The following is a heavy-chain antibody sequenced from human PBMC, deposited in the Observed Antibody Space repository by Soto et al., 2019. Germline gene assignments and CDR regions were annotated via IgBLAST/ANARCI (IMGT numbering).Heavy chain of an antibody. CDR2: IWHDGNHK. J-gene: IGHJ6*02. CDR1: GFMFSSYG. D-gene: IGHD5-12*01. Sequence: QAQLEEFGGGVVQPGGSLRLSCVTSGFMFSSYGMHWVRQAPGKGLEWVAVIWHDGNHKFYGDSVKGRFSISRDNSKNTVELQMNSPRAEDKALFYGARAHYRAYDRSDYFYYGMDVWGLGTTVTVSS. V-gene: IGHV3-33*01. CDR3: ARAHYRAYDRSDYFYYGMDV.